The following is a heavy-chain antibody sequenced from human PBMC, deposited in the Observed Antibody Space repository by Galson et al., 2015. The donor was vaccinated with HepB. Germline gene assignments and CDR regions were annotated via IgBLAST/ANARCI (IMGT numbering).Heavy chain of an antibody. CDR2: ISHDGSNK. V-gene: IGHV3-30*04. CDR1: GFTFRSYA. CDR3: ARGGSYCSGDNCYSNYFDH. J-gene: IGHJ4*02. D-gene: IGHD2-15*01. Sequence: SLRLSCAASGFTFRSYAMHWVRQAPGKGLEWVAVISHDGSNKYYADSVKGRFTISRDNSKNTLYLHMNSLRAEDTALYYCARGGSYCSGDNCYSNYFDHWGQGTLVTVSS.